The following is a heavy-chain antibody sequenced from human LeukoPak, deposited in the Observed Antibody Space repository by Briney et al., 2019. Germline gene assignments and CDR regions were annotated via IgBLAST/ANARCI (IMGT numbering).Heavy chain of an antibody. CDR1: GFTFSSYE. V-gene: IGHV3-66*01. J-gene: IGHJ4*02. CDR2: IYSGGST. Sequence: PGGSLRLSCAASGFTFSSYEMNWIRQAPGKGLEWVSVIYSGGSTYYADSVKGRFTISRDNSKNTLYLQMNSLRAEDTAVYYCARDAPLDYWGQGTLVTVSS. CDR3: ARDAPLDY.